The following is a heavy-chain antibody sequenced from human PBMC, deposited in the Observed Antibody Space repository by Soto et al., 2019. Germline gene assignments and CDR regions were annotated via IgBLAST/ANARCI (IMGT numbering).Heavy chain of an antibody. CDR1: WDSVSSNTAS. J-gene: IGHJ5*02. CDR3: AKGDNLGPKTGYAFDP. D-gene: IGHD5-12*01. V-gene: IGHV6-1*01. Sequence: SQTLSLTCAISWDSVSSNTASWNWIRQSPSRGLEWLGRTYFRSKWCNDYAVSVKSRIIINPDTSNNQFSLQLNSVTPEDTAVYFCAKGDNLGPKTGYAFDPWGQGIMVTVSS. CDR2: TYFRSKWCN.